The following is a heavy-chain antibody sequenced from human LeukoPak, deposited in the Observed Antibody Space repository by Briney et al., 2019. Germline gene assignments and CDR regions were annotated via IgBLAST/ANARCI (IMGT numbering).Heavy chain of an antibody. CDR2: INPNTGGT. J-gene: IGHJ4*02. CDR3: ARDAPSAYSSSSIFDY. Sequence: ASVKVSCKASGYTFTSYGISWVRQAPGQGLEWMGWINPNTGGTNYPQKFQGRVTMTRDTSISTTHMELSSLRSDDTAVYYCARDAPSAYSSSSIFDYWGQGTLVTVSS. CDR1: GYTFTSYG. D-gene: IGHD6-6*01. V-gene: IGHV1-2*02.